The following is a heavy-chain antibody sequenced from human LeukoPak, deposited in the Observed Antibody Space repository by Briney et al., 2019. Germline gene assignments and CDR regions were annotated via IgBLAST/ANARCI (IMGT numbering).Heavy chain of an antibody. CDR2: IGSDGKIT. CDR3: AKGSGGSYIDY. CDR1: GFTFSTYG. D-gene: IGHD1-26*01. Sequence: PGGSLRASCAASGFTFSTYGMVWVRQGPGKGLEWAAAIGSDGKITYYIESVKGRFTISRDNSKNTLYLQMSSLKSDDTAVYYCAKGSGGSYIDYWGQGTLVTVSS. J-gene: IGHJ4*02. V-gene: IGHV3-30*02.